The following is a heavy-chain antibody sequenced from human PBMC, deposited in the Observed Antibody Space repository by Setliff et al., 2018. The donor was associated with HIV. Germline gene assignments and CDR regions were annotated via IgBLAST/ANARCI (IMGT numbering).Heavy chain of an antibody. J-gene: IGHJ4*02. CDR1: GYTFTSCY. D-gene: IGHD6-19*01. Sequence: ASVKVSCKASGYTFTSCYIHWVRQAPGQGLEWMGVINPSGGSTSYAQKFQGRVTMTRDTSTSTVYMELRSLRSEDTAVYFCARDNSVWSTDFWGQGTLVTVSS. CDR2: INPSGGST. V-gene: IGHV1-46*01. CDR3: ARDNSVWSTDF.